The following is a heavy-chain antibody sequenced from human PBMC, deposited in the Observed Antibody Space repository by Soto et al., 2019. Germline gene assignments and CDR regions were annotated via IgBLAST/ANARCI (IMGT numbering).Heavy chain of an antibody. CDR3: AQDSYGDYVVAQH. V-gene: IGHV3-9*01. CDR2: ISWNSGSI. J-gene: IGHJ1*01. D-gene: IGHD4-17*01. Sequence: EVQLVESGGDLVQPGRSLRLSCAASGFTFDDYAMHWVRQAPGKGLEWVSGISWNSGSIGYADSVKGRLTISRYSATNSLYLQMNSLRVEDTALYYCAQDSYGDYVVAQHWGQGTLVTVSS. CDR1: GFTFDDYA.